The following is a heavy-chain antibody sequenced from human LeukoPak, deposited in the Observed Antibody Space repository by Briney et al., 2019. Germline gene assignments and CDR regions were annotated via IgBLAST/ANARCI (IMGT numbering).Heavy chain of an antibody. Sequence: GGSLRLSCAASGFNFRTNAMSWVRQAPGKGLEYVSGISGSGGSTYYADSVKGRFTISRDNSKNTLYLQMNSLRAEDTAVYYCARNLYYYDSSGYYYYWGQGTLVTVSS. CDR3: ARNLYYYDSSGYYYY. J-gene: IGHJ4*02. CDR1: GFNFRTNA. V-gene: IGHV3-23*01. CDR2: ISGSGGST. D-gene: IGHD3-22*01.